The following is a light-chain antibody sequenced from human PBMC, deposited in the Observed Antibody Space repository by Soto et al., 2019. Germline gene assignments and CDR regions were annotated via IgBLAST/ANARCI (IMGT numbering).Light chain of an antibody. CDR1: TSDVGGFNF. CDR3: CSYAGAYTYV. Sequence: SALTKPHSVSGSPGQSVTISCTGTTSDVGGFNFVSWHQQHPGNAPKLVIYDVNQRPSGVPDRFSGSKSGNTASLTISGLQADDEADYYCCSYAGAYTYVFGTGTKLTVL. CDR2: DVN. J-gene: IGLJ1*01. V-gene: IGLV2-11*01.